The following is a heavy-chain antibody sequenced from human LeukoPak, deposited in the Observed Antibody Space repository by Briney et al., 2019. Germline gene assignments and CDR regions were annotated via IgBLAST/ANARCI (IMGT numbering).Heavy chain of an antibody. Sequence: PSETLSLTCTVSTGSITSYYWNWIRQPPGRGLEWIGYIYYSGTTDYNPSLKSRVTISVDTSKNQFSLRLSSVTAADTAVYYCARHDGGYGDYFDYWGPGTLVTVSS. CDR3: ARHDGGYGDYFDY. CDR2: IYYSGTT. D-gene: IGHD4-17*01. CDR1: TGSITSYY. V-gene: IGHV4-59*01. J-gene: IGHJ4*02.